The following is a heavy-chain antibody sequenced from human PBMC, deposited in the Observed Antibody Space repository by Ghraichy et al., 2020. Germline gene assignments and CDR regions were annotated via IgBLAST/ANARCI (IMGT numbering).Heavy chain of an antibody. V-gene: IGHV3-23*01. CDR1: GITFSSYA. Sequence: GGSLRLSCAASGITFSSYAMSWVRQAPGKGLEWVSAISGSGGSTYYADSVKGRFTISRDNSKNTLFLQMNSLRAEDTAVYYCAKTEVGGSYYPYYFDYWGQGTLVTVSS. CDR3: AKTEVGGSYYPYYFDY. D-gene: IGHD1-26*01. CDR2: ISGSGGST. J-gene: IGHJ4*02.